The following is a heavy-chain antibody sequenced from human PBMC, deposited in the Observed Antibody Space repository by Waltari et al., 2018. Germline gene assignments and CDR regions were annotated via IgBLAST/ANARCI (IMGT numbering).Heavy chain of an antibody. CDR3: ATSSAPYNSLGS. CDR1: GGSIRSYY. J-gene: IGHJ4*02. CDR2: MYYGGST. V-gene: IGHV4-59*01. D-gene: IGHD1-1*01. Sequence: QVQLQESGPGLVKPSETLSLPCTVSGGSIRSYYWNWIRQPPGKGLEWIGYMYYGGSTNYNPSLKSRVTMLGDTSKNQVSLKLTSVTAADTAVYYCATSSAPYNSLGSWGQGTLVTVSS.